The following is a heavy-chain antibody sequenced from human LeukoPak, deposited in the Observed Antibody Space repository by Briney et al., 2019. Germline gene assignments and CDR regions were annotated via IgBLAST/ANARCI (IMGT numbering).Heavy chain of an antibody. CDR2: ISTYSGNT. J-gene: IGHJ4*02. CDR3: ARDEDYGIFVNVDY. V-gene: IGHV1-18*04. D-gene: IGHD4-17*01. CDR1: GYTFTGYY. Sequence: GASVKVSCKASGYTFTGYYMHWVRQAPGQGPEWMGWISTYSGNTKYAEKFQGRVTMTTDTPTSTAYMELRSLRSDDTAVYYCARDEDYGIFVNVDYWGQGTLVTVSS.